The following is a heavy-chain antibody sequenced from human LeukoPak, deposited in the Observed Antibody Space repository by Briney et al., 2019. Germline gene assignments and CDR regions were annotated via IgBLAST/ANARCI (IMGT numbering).Heavy chain of an antibody. CDR3: ARDNSVGDYAWWFDP. CDR2: ITPSGGST. D-gene: IGHD1-26*01. Sequence: ASVKISCKASGYTFANYYMHWVRQAPGQGLEWLGLITPSGGSTWYAQKFQGRVTMTRDMSTSTDYMELSSLRSEDTAVYYCARDNSVGDYAWWFDPWGQGTLVTVSS. CDR1: GYTFANYY. V-gene: IGHV1-46*01. J-gene: IGHJ5*02.